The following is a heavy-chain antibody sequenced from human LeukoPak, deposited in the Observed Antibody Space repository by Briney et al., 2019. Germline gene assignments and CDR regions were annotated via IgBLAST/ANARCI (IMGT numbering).Heavy chain of an antibody. Sequence: GGSLRLSCGASGFTFIKYWMSWVRQAPGKGLEWVANIKKDGSEKYYVDSVKGRFTISRDNAKNSLYLQMNSLRAEDMALYYCAKDVSGSYYDGRFDYWGQGTLVTVSS. CDR3: AKDVSGSYYDGRFDY. D-gene: IGHD1-26*01. CDR1: GFTFIKYW. CDR2: IKKDGSEK. J-gene: IGHJ4*02. V-gene: IGHV3-7*03.